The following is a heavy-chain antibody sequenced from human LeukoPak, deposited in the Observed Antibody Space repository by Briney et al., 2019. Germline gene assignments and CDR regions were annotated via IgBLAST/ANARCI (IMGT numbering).Heavy chain of an antibody. V-gene: IGHV4-39*06. CDR2: IYYSGST. Sequence: SETLSLTCTVSGGSISSSSYYWGWIRQPPGKGLEWIGSIYYSGSTYYNPSLKSRVTISVDTSKYQFPLKLSSVTAADTAVYYCARDFFDIVVVPGNYWGQGTLVTVSS. D-gene: IGHD2-2*01. CDR1: GGSISSSSYY. J-gene: IGHJ4*02. CDR3: ARDFFDIVVVPGNY.